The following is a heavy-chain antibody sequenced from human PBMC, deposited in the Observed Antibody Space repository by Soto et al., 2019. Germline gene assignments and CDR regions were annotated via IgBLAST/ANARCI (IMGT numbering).Heavy chain of an antibody. CDR2: ISYDGSNK. CDR3: AKARGITMIVVVTTPTPLDY. CDR1: GFTFSSYG. J-gene: IGHJ4*02. D-gene: IGHD3-22*01. V-gene: IGHV3-30*18. Sequence: PGGSLRLSCAASGFTFSSYGMHWVRQAPGKGLEWVAVISYDGSNKYYADSVKCRFTISRDNSKNTLYLQMNSLRAEDTAVYYCAKARGITMIVVVTTPTPLDYCGQGTLVTASS.